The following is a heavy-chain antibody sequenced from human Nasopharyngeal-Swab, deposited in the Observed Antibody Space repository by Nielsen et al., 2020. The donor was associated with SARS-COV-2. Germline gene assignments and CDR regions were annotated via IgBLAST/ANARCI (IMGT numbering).Heavy chain of an antibody. J-gene: IGHJ3*02. CDR2: IYNGGAT. V-gene: IGHV3-53*01. CDR3: ARATPAFDI. CDR1: GFSVSSNY. Sequence: GESLKISCAASGFSVSSNYMTWVRQAPGKGLEWVSIIYNGGATYSADSVKGRFTISRDTSKNTLYLQMNSLRAEDTAVYYCARATPAFDIWGQGTMVTVSS.